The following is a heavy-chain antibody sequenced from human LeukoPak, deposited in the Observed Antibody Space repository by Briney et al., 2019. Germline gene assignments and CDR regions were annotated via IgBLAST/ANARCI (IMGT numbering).Heavy chain of an antibody. CDR2: IYYSGST. D-gene: IGHD2-21*01. CDR1: GGSISSYY. J-gene: IGHJ4*02. Sequence: SETLALTCTVSGGSISSYYWSWIRQPPGKGLEWIGYIYYSGSTNYNPSLKSRVTISVDTSKNQFSLKLSSVTAADTAVYYCARVVDRAYCGGDCYWDWGQGTLVTVSS. V-gene: IGHV4-59*01. CDR3: ARVVDRAYCGGDCYWD.